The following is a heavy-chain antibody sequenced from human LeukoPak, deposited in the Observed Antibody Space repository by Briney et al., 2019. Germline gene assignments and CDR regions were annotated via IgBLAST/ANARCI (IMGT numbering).Heavy chain of an antibody. CDR1: GYSISSGYY. V-gene: IGHV4-38-2*02. D-gene: IGHD4-17*01. Sequence: ETLSLTCTVSGYSISSGYYWGWIRQPPGKGLEWIGSIYHSGSTYYNPSLKSRVTISVDTSKNQFSLKLSSVTAADTAVYYCASSHDYGDQGYYYYYGMDVWGQGTTVTVSS. CDR3: ASSHDYGDQGYYYYYGMDV. CDR2: IYHSGST. J-gene: IGHJ6*02.